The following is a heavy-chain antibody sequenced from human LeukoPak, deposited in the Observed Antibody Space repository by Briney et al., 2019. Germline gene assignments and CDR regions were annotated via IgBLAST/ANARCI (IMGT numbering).Heavy chain of an antibody. J-gene: IGHJ4*02. CDR3: ARVAKERVGGVYYFDY. Sequence: GGSLRLSCAASGFTFSDYDMHWVRQATGKGLEWVSAIGTAGDAYYTGSVKGRFTISRENAKNSLYLQMNSLRAGDTAVYYCARVAKERVGGVYYFDYWGRGTLVTVSS. V-gene: IGHV3-13*01. CDR2: IGTAGDA. CDR1: GFTFSDYD. D-gene: IGHD1-1*01.